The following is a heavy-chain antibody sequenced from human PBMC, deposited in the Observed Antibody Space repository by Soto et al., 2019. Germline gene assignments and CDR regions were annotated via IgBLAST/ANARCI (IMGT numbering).Heavy chain of an antibody. CDR2: ISSSSSYI. CDR1: GFTFSSYS. D-gene: IGHD6-13*01. CDR3: ASLSARTRRAAAGTGDQYNWFDP. V-gene: IGHV3-21*01. J-gene: IGHJ5*02. Sequence: GGSLRLSCAASGFTFSSYSMNWVRQAPGKGLEWVSSISSSSSYIYYADSVKGRFTISRDNAKNSLYLQMNSLRAEDTAGYYCASLSARTRRAAAGTGDQYNWFDPWGQGNLVTVSS.